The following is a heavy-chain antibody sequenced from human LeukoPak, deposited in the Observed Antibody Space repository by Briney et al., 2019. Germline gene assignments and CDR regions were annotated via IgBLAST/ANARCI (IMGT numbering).Heavy chain of an antibody. D-gene: IGHD2-21*01. J-gene: IGHJ4*02. CDR1: GFTFSSYW. Sequence: GGSLRLSCAASGFTFSSYWMHWVRQAPGKGLVWVSRINSDGSSTSYADSVKGRFTISRDNSKNTLYLQMNSLRAEDTAVYYCAKGGIRASIGYFDYWGQGTLVTVSS. CDR3: AKGGIRASIGYFDY. V-gene: IGHV3-74*01. CDR2: INSDGSST.